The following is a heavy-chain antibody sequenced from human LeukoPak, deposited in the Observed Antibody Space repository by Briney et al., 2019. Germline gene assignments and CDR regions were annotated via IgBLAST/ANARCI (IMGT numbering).Heavy chain of an antibody. D-gene: IGHD3-10*01. CDR1: GFTFSSYA. V-gene: IGHV3-30*04. CDR3: ARGRFGELAS. Sequence: GGSLRLSCAASGFTFSSYAMHWVRQAPGKGLEWVAVISYDGSNKYHADSVKGRFTISRDNSKNTLYLQMNSLRAEDTAVYYCARGRFGELASWGQGTLVTVSS. J-gene: IGHJ5*02. CDR2: ISYDGSNK.